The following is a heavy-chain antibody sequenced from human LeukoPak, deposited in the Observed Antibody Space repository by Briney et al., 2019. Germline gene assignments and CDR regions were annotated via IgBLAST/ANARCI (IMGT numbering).Heavy chain of an antibody. J-gene: IGHJ6*03. CDR3: ARDRGDYDILTGYYNVNYYMDV. V-gene: IGHV3-11*01. CDR1: GFTFSDYY. D-gene: IGHD3-9*01. Sequence: GGSLRLSCAASGFTFSDYYMSWIRQAPGKGLEWVSYISSSGSTIYYADSVKGRFTISRDNAKNSLYLQMNSLRAEDTAVYYCARDRGDYDILTGYYNVNYYMDVWGKGTTVTISS. CDR2: ISSSGSTI.